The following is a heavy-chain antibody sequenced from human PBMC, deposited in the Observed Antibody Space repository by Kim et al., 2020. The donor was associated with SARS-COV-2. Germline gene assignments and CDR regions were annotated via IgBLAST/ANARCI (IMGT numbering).Heavy chain of an antibody. CDR2: IRGNADGT. D-gene: IGHD2-2*01. J-gene: IGHJ6*01. Sequence: GGSLRLSCAASGFTFGDYAMSWVRQAPGQGLEWVSSIRGNADGTFSAASVRGRFTTSRDNSKNTLYLQMNNLKAEDTALYYCVKDRTADAHPYIHQGLDV. V-gene: IGHV3-23*01. CDR1: GFTFGDYA. CDR3: VKDRTADAHPYIHQGLDV.